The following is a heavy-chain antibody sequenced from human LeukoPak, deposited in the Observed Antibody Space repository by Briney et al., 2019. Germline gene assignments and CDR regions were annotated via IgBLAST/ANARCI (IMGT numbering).Heavy chain of an antibody. V-gene: IGHV4-39*07. CDR1: GGSISSSSYY. CDR3: AKSRDGSAYYRGVFDY. J-gene: IGHJ4*02. D-gene: IGHD3-22*01. CDR2: VYYSGST. Sequence: PSETLSLTCTVSGGSISSSSYYWGWIRQPPGKGLEWIGSVYYSGSTYYNPSLKSRVTISVDTSKNQISLKLSSVTAADTAFYYCAKSRDGSAYYRGVFDYWGQGTLVTVSS.